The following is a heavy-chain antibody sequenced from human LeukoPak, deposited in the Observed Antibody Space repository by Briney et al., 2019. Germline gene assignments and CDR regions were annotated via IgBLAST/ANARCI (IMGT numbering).Heavy chain of an antibody. CDR2: ISYDGSNK. Sequence: GGSLRLSCAASGFTFSSYAMHWVRQAPGKGLEWVAVISYDGSNKYYADSVKGRFTISRDNSKNTLYLQMNSLRAEDTAVYYCARDSSWQSTSDYYDNSGYYPHFDYWGQGTLVTVSS. CDR3: ARDSSWQSTSDYYDNSGYYPHFDY. J-gene: IGHJ4*02. V-gene: IGHV3-30-3*01. D-gene: IGHD3-22*01. CDR1: GFTFSSYA.